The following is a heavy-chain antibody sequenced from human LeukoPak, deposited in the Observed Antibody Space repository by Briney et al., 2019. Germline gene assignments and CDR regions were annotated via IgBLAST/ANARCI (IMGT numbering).Heavy chain of an antibody. CDR1: GDSISDYS. CDR2: IYASGST. CDR3: ARGIAAAAGILDY. Sequence: PSETLSLTCTVSGDSISDYSWNWIRQPAGKGLEWIGRIYASGSTNYNPSLKSRLTMSVDTSKNQFSLKLSSVTAADTAVYYCARGIAAAAGILDYWGQGTLVTVSS. V-gene: IGHV4-4*07. D-gene: IGHD6-13*01. J-gene: IGHJ4*02.